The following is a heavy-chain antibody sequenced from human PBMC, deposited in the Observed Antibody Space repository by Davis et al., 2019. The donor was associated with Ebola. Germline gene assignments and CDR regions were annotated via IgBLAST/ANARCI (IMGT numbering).Heavy chain of an antibody. Sequence: SETLSLTCAVYGGSFSGYYWSWIRQPPGKGLEWIGEINHSGSTNYNPSLKSRVTISVDTSKNHFSLKLSSVTAADTAVYYCALSRGYWQTGNWFDPWGQGTLVIVSS. CDR3: ALSRGYWQTGNWFDP. V-gene: IGHV4-34*01. CDR2: INHSGST. D-gene: IGHD3-22*01. CDR1: GGSFSGYY. J-gene: IGHJ5*02.